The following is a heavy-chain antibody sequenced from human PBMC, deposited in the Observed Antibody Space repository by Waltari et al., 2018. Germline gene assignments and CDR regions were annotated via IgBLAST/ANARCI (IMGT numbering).Heavy chain of an antibody. V-gene: IGHV4-4*02. CDR3: ARDRGRGLYLDT. Sequence: QLQLQQSGPGLVKPSASLSLTCTVSGDSVTSPYVWIWVRQTPEKGLVWIGQIYGSGRTNLKPSLESRVTMSLDTSKNQFALEMSSATAADTALYFCARDRGRGLYLDTWGQGTLVSVSP. D-gene: IGHD2-15*01. CDR2: IYGSGRT. CDR1: GDSVTSPYV. J-gene: IGHJ4*02.